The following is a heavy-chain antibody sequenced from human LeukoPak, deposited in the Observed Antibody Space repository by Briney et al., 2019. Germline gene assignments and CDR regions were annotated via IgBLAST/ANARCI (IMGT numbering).Heavy chain of an antibody. V-gene: IGHV3-23*03. CDR3: ARMLISSGYYVDY. D-gene: IGHD3-22*01. J-gene: IGHJ4*02. Sequence: GGXLRLSCAASGFTFSSYAMSWVRQAPGRGLDWVSVIYSGGTTYYTSSVQRRFTISRDDSKNILYLQLNNLRSEDTAVYYCARMLISSGYYVDYWGQGTLVTVSS. CDR2: IYSGGTT. CDR1: GFTFSSYA.